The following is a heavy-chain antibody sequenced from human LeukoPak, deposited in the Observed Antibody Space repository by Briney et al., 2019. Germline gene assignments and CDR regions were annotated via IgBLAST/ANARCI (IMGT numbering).Heavy chain of an antibody. Sequence: GGSLRLSCAASGFTFSSYWMHWVRQAPGKGLVWVSRIKSDGSSIYADSVKGRFTISRDNTKNTLYLQMNSLRAEDTAVYYCAKGLWFGEPNWFDPWGQGTLVTVSS. CDR3: AKGLWFGEPNWFDP. J-gene: IGHJ5*02. V-gene: IGHV3-74*01. CDR1: GFTFSSYW. D-gene: IGHD3-10*01. CDR2: IKSDGSS.